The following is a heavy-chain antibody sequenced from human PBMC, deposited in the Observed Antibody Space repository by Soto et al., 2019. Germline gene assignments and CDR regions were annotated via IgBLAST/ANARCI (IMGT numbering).Heavy chain of an antibody. CDR3: ASLLGATPSGYYYYGMDV. CDR2: ISSSSSYT. D-gene: IGHD1-26*01. V-gene: IGHV3-11*06. Sequence: GGSLRLSCAASGFTFSDYYMSWIRQAPGKGLEWVSYISSSSSYTNYADSVKGRFTISRDNAKNSLYLQMNSLRAEDTAVYYCASLLGATPSGYYYYGMDVWGQGTTVTVSS. J-gene: IGHJ6*02. CDR1: GFTFSDYY.